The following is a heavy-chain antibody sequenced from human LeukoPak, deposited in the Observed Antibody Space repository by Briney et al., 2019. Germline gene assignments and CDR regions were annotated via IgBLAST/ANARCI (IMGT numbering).Heavy chain of an antibody. Sequence: SETLSLTCTLSGGSISTYYWSWVRQPPGEGLEWIGSIYHSGSTYYNPSLKSRVTISVDTSKNQFSLKLSSVTAADTAVYYCARVPNSITMVRGVMVHHFDAFDIWGQGTMVTVSS. CDR2: IYHSGST. CDR3: ARVPNSITMVRGVMVHHFDAFDI. CDR1: GGSISTYY. J-gene: IGHJ3*02. D-gene: IGHD3-10*01. V-gene: IGHV4-38-2*02.